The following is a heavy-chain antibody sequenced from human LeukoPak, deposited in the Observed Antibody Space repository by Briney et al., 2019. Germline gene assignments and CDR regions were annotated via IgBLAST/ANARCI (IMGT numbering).Heavy chain of an antibody. J-gene: IGHJ4*02. CDR3: TSTGGNGPAAETDY. V-gene: IGHV3-73*01. CDR2: IRSKANSYAT. Sequence: GGSLRLSCAASGFTFSGSAMHWVRQASGKGLEWVGRIRSKANSYATAYAASVKGRFTISRDDSKNTAYLQMNSLKTEDTAVYYCTSTGGNGPAAETDYWGQGTLVTVSS. CDR1: GFTFSGSA. D-gene: IGHD2-2*01.